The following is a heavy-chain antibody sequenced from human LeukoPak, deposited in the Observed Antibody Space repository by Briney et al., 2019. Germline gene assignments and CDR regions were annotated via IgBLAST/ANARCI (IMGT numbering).Heavy chain of an antibody. CDR3: ARDVAFDI. J-gene: IGHJ3*02. V-gene: IGHV3-48*01. CDR1: GFTFSTYS. Sequence: GGSLRLSCAASGFTFSTYSMNWVRQAPGKGLEWVSYISSSSSVMYYADSVKGRFTISRDNAKSSLYLQMNSLRGEDTAVYYCARDVAFDIWGQGTMVTVSS. CDR2: ISSSSSVM.